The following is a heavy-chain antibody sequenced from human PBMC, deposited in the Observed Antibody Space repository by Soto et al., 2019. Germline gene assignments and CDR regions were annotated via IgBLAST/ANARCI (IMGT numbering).Heavy chain of an antibody. CDR3: ASCRSGSYETFDY. J-gene: IGHJ4*02. Sequence: SVTLSLTCSVSGGPLNAYYWTWIRQPPGKRLEWLGHISYNGITNYNPSLKSRVTMSVATSKNQISLKLSSVTVADTALYYCASCRSGSYETFDYWGQGTLVTVSS. D-gene: IGHD6-25*01. V-gene: IGHV4-59*12. CDR2: ISYNGIT. CDR1: GGPLNAYY.